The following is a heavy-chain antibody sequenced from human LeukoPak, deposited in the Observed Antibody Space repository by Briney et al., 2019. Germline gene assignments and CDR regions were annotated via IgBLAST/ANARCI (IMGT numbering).Heavy chain of an antibody. CDR1: GYTFTSYD. Sequence: GASVKVSCKASGYTFTSYDINWVRQATGQGLEWMGWMNPNSGNTGYAQKFQGRVTMTRNTSISTAYMELSSLRSEDTAVYYCARGTILWFGELLSPRPYYGMGVWGQGTTVTVSS. V-gene: IGHV1-8*01. J-gene: IGHJ6*02. CDR2: MNPNSGNT. CDR3: ARGTILWFGELLSPRPYYGMGV. D-gene: IGHD3-10*01.